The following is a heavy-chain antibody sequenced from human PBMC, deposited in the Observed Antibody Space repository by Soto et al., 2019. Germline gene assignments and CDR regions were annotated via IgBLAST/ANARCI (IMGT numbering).Heavy chain of an antibody. CDR2: IQSKCFGGAT. D-gene: IGHD2-2*01. CDR1: GFTFTDAW. V-gene: IGHV3-15*01. Sequence: EVLLVESGGGLVKPGGSLRLSCAASGFTFTDAWSNWVRQAPGKGLEWVGRIQSKCFGGATHYAAPVKDRVTISRDDSENTVYLQLDRLESEDTAVYYCATPDPASTHVFYNLDFWGQGTTVTFSS. J-gene: IGHJ6*01. CDR3: ATPDPASTHVFYNLDF.